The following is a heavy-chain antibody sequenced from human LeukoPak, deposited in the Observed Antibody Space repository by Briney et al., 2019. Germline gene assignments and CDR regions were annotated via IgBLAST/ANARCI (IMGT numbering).Heavy chain of an antibody. V-gene: IGHV6-1*01. CDR3: ARGWARDGFNI. Sequence: SQTLSLTCVISGDSVSNNAWNWFRQTPSGGLECLGRTYYDSKWYNHYAESVKSRISINPDTSKNQFSLQLNSVTPGDTAVYYCARGWARDGFNIWSQGTMVTVSS. D-gene: IGHD6-13*01. CDR2: TYYDSKWYN. J-gene: IGHJ3*02. CDR1: GDSVSNNA.